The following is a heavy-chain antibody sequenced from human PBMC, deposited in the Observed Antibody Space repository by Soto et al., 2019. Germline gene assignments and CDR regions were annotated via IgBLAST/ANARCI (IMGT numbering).Heavy chain of an antibody. Sequence: SVKVSCKASGGTFSRDDTISWVRQAPGQGLEWMGRIIPILGLTNFAQKFQGRVTLTADKSTSTASMELSSLRSDDTAVYFCAREPSTDVFDILGQGTMVTVSS. CDR3: AREPSTDVFDI. J-gene: IGHJ3*02. V-gene: IGHV1-69*04. CDR2: IIPILGLT. CDR1: GGTFSRDDT.